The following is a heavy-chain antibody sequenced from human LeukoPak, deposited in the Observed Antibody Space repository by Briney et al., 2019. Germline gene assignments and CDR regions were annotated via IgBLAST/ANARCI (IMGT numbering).Heavy chain of an antibody. D-gene: IGHD3-9*01. CDR3: ARDMGDVLRYFDWLFATNWFDP. J-gene: IGHJ5*02. Sequence: GASVKVSCKASGYTFTSYHITWVRQAPGQGLEWMGWISGYNGNTNYAQKFQGRVSMTTDTSTSTAYMELRSLRSDDAAVYYCARDMGDVLRYFDWLFATNWFDPWGQGTLVTVSS. V-gene: IGHV1-18*01. CDR1: GYTFTSYH. CDR2: ISGYNGNT.